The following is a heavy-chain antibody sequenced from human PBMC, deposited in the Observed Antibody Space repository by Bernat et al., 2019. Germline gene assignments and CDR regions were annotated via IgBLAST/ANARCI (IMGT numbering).Heavy chain of an antibody. D-gene: IGHD6-13*01. Sequence: EVQLVESGGGLVQPGGSLRLSCAASGFTFSSYWMNWVRQAPGKGLEWVANIKEDGSEKYYVASVKGRFIISRDNAKNSLYLQMNSLRAEGTAVYYCARVDSTSWYSRDYWGQGTLVTVSS. CDR2: IKEDGSEK. V-gene: IGHV3-7*03. CDR1: GFTFSSYW. CDR3: ARVDSTSWYSRDY. J-gene: IGHJ4*02.